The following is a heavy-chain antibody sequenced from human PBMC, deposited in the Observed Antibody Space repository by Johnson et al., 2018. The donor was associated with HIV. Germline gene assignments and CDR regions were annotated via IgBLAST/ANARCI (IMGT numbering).Heavy chain of an antibody. J-gene: IGHJ3*02. D-gene: IGHD3-3*01. Sequence: VQLVESGGGVVRPGGSLRLSCAASGFTFSSYAMSWVRQAPGKGLEWVSAISGSGGSTYYADSVKGRFTISRDNSKNTLYLQMNSLRAEDTAVYYCAKHVTIFGVVISAFDIWGQGTMVTVSS. V-gene: IGHV3-23*04. CDR1: GFTFSSYA. CDR3: AKHVTIFGVVISAFDI. CDR2: ISGSGGST.